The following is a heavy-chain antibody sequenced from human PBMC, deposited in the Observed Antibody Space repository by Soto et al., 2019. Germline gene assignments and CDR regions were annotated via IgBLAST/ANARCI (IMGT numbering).Heavy chain of an antibody. CDR1: GGSISSSSYY. CDR3: ASRQQYYYYYGMDV. CDR2: IYYSGST. J-gene: IGHJ6*02. V-gene: IGHV4-39*01. D-gene: IGHD6-13*01. Sequence: QLQLQESGPGLVKPSETLSLTCTVSGGSISSSSYYWGWIRQPPGKGLEWIGSIYYSGSTYYNPSLKSRVTLAVDTSKNQVSLKLSSVTAADTAVYYCASRQQYYYYYGMDVWGQGTTVTVSS.